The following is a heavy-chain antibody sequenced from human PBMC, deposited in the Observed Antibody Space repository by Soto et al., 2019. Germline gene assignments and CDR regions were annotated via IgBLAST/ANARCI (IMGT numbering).Heavy chain of an antibody. CDR1: GFTFSSYA. Sequence: PGGSLRLSCAASGFTFSSYAMHWVRQAPGKGLEWVAVISYDDGNIKYYADSVKGRFTIYRDNSKSTLYLQMNSLRAEDTAVYYCARDKRDPYGDYVDYWGQGTLVTVSS. CDR3: ARDKRDPYGDYVDY. J-gene: IGHJ4*02. CDR2: ISYDDGNIK. D-gene: IGHD4-17*01. V-gene: IGHV3-30-3*01.